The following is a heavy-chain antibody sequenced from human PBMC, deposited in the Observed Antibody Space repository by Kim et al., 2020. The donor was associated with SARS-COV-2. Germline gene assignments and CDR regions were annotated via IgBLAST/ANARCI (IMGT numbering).Heavy chain of an antibody. D-gene: IGHD5-12*01. CDR2: VSYSGTT. V-gene: IGHV4-59*01. Sequence: SETLSLTCTVSGGSISSYYWTWIRQPPGKGLEWMGYVSYSGTTKYNPSLKGRVSISLDTSKNQVSLRLSSVTAADTAVYYCARGATIGVVGWSDPWGQGTLVTVSS. CDR1: GGSISSYY. J-gene: IGHJ5*02. CDR3: ARGATIGVVGWSDP.